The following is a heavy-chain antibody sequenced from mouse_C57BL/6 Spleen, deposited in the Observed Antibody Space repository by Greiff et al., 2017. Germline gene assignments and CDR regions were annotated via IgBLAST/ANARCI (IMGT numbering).Heavy chain of an antibody. Sequence: QVQLQQPGAELVKPGASVKLSCKASGYTFTSYWMHWVKQRPGQGLEWIGMIHPNSGSTNYNEKFKSKATLTVDKSSSTAYMQLSSLTSEDSAIYYCARENQADMDYWGQGTSVTVSS. CDR3: ARENQADMDY. CDR1: GYTFTSYW. CDR2: IHPNSGST. J-gene: IGHJ4*01. V-gene: IGHV1-64*01.